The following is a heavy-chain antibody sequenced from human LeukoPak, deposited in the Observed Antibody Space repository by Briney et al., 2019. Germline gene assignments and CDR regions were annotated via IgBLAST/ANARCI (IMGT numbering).Heavy chain of an antibody. J-gene: IGHJ5*02. D-gene: IGHD6-13*01. CDR3: ARSYSSSWPRNNWFDP. V-gene: IGHV4-34*01. CDR1: GGSFSGYY. Sequence: SETLSLTCAVYGGSFSGYYWSWIRQPPGKGLEWIGEINHSGSTNYNPSPKSRVTISVDTSKNQFSLKLSSVTAADTAVYYCARSYSSSWPRNNWFDPWGQGTLVTVSS. CDR2: INHSGST.